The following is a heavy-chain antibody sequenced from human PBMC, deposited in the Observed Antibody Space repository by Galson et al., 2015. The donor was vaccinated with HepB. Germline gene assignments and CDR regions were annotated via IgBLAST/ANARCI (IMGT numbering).Heavy chain of an antibody. V-gene: IGHV5-51*01. CDR1: GYYFTSYW. J-gene: IGHJ4*02. D-gene: IGHD3-9*01. Sequence: QSGAEVKKPGESLKISCKGSGYYFTSYWIGWVRQMSGKGLEWIGSIYPGDSDTRYSPSFQGQVTISVDKSINTAYLQWSSLKASDTAMYYCARIHYDILTGNYRWGDHWGQGTLVTVSS. CDR3: ARIHYDILTGNYRWGDH. CDR2: IYPGDSDT.